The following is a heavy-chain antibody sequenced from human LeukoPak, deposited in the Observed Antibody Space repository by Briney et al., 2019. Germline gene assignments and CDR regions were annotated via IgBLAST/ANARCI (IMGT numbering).Heavy chain of an antibody. D-gene: IGHD6-13*01. CDR3: ARDKSAAAGTGRFDP. J-gene: IGHJ5*02. Sequence: GRSLRLSCAASGFTFSSFAMHWVRQAPGKGLEWVSSISSSSSYIYYADSVKGRFTISRDNAKNSLYLQMNSLRAEDTAVYYCARDKSAAAGTGRFDPWGQGTLVTVSS. CDR2: ISSSSSYI. V-gene: IGHV3-21*01. CDR1: GFTFSSFA.